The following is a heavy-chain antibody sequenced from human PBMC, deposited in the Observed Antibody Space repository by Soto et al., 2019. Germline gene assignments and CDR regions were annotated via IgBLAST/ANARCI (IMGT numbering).Heavy chain of an antibody. CDR2: FGITGGDT. CDR1: GFTFSSYA. J-gene: IGHJ6*02. V-gene: IGHV3-23*01. D-gene: IGHD2-2*01. CDR3: AKLGSQLLSYYGMDV. Sequence: GGSLRLSCAASGFTFSSYAMGWVHQAPGKGLEWVSTFGITGGDTYYADSVKGRFFISRDDSKYTLHLQMNSLRAEDTAVYHCAKLGSQLLSYYGMDVWGQGTTVTVSS.